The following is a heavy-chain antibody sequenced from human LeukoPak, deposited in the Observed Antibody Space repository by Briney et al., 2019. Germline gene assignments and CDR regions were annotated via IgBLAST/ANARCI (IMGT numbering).Heavy chain of an antibody. V-gene: IGHV1-46*01. Sequence: ASVKVSCKASGYTFTSYGISWVRQAPGQGLEWMGIINPSGGSTSYAQKFQGRVTMTRDMSTSTVYMELSSLRSEDTAVYYCARDRNYGGNSGGGNWFDPWGQGTLVTVSS. CDR2: INPSGGST. CDR3: ARDRNYGGNSGGGNWFDP. D-gene: IGHD4-23*01. J-gene: IGHJ5*02. CDR1: GYTFTSYG.